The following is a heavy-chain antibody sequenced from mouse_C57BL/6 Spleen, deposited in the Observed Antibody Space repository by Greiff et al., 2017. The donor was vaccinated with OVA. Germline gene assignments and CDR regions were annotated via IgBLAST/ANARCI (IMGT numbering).Heavy chain of an antibody. J-gene: IGHJ4*01. D-gene: IGHD3-2*02. CDR2: IYPSDSET. CDR1: GYTFTSYW. CDR3: ARGPLRQLRVLDAMDY. Sequence: VQLQQPGAELVRPGSSVKLSCKASGYTFTSYWMDWVKQRPGQGLEWIGNIYPSDSETHYNQKFKDKATLTVDKSSSTAYMQLSSLTSEDSAVYDCARGPLRQLRVLDAMDYWGQGTSVTVSS. V-gene: IGHV1-61*01.